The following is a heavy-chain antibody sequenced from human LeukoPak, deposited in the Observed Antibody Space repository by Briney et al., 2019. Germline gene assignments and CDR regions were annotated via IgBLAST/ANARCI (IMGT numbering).Heavy chain of an antibody. CDR2: MTGGGAT. Sequence: GGSLRLFCVGSGFSFNKYAASWVRQAPGKGLEWVAGMTGGGATYHADSVKGRFVISRDNSKNTVYLQMNSLRAEDTAQYFCAKDKIVGDGRWDFDYWGQGTLVTVSS. V-gene: IGHV3-23*01. CDR1: GFSFNKYA. CDR3: AKDKIVGDGRWDFDY. J-gene: IGHJ4*02. D-gene: IGHD3-10*01.